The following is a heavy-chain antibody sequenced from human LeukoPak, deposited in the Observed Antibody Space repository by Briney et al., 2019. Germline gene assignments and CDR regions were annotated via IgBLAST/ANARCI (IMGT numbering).Heavy chain of an antibody. CDR3: AREEVSSWYVSWFDP. V-gene: IGHV4-4*03. CDR1: GGSISSSNW. Sequence: PETLSLTCAVSGGSISSSNWWSWVRQPPGKGLEWIGEIYHSGSTNYNPSLKSRVTISVDKSKNQFSLKLSSVTAADTAVYYCAREEVSSWYVSWFDPWGQGTLVTVSS. J-gene: IGHJ5*02. CDR2: IYHSGST. D-gene: IGHD6-13*01.